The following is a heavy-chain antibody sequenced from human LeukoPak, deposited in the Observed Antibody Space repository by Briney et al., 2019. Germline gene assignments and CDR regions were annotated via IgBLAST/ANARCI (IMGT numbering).Heavy chain of an antibody. J-gene: IGHJ4*02. V-gene: IGHV3-23*01. D-gene: IGHD4-23*01. CDR3: VKRSDYGGDWNYLHF. Sequence: PGGSLRLSCAASGFTFSNYGMSWVRQAPGKGLEWVSATDTSGGSTYYADSVKGRFTISRDNSKNRLYLQMSSLRAEDTALYYCVKRSDYGGDWNYLHFWGRGTLVTVSS. CDR2: TDTSGGST. CDR1: GFTFSNYG.